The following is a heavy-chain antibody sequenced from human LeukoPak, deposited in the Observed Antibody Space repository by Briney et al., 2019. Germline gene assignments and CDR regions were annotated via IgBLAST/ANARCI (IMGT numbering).Heavy chain of an antibody. Sequence: SDTLSLTCTVSGGSISSGAYYWTWIRHYPGKGLELIGYIYNSGTTYYNPSLKSRLAVSADTSKNQFSLNLRSVTAADTAVYYCARALPYYGNSAYCDYWGQGTLVTVSS. D-gene: IGHD3-10*01. J-gene: IGHJ4*02. CDR3: ARALPYYGNSAYCDY. CDR2: IYNSGTT. V-gene: IGHV4-31*03. CDR1: GGSISSGAYY.